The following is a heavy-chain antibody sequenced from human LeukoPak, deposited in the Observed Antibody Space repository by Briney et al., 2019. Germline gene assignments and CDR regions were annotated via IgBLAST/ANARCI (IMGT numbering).Heavy chain of an antibody. CDR2: SRNKVNSYTT. Sequence: AGGSLRLSCAASGFTFSDHYMGWVRQAPGKGLEWVGRSRNKVNSYTTEYAASVKGRFTISRDESKNSLYLQMNSLKTDDTAVYYCVRGIVGATDSWGQGTPVTVSS. CDR3: VRGIVGATDS. CDR1: GFTFSDHY. V-gene: IGHV3-72*01. J-gene: IGHJ4*02. D-gene: IGHD1-26*01.